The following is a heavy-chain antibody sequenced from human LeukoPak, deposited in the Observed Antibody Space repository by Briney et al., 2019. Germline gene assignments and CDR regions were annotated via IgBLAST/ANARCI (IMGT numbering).Heavy chain of an antibody. CDR1: GFTFSSYA. CDR2: ISGSGGRT. V-gene: IGHV3-23*01. J-gene: IGHJ6*04. CDR3: AKEIYGSGSDNYYYYGMDV. D-gene: IGHD3-10*01. Sequence: GGSLRLSCAASGFTFSSYAMSWVRQAPGEGLEWVAAISGSGGRTYYADSVKGRFTISRDNSKNTLYLQMNSLRAEDTAVYYCAKEIYGSGSDNYYYYGMDVWGKGTTVTVSS.